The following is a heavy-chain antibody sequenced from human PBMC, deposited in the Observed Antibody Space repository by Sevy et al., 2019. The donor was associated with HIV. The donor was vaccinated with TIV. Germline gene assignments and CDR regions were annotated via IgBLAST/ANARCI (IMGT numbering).Heavy chain of an antibody. CDR3: ARARGRTLYYYYGMDV. CDR2: IYYSGST. J-gene: IGHJ6*02. CDR1: GGSISSGGYY. Sequence: SETLSLTCTVSGGSISSGGYYWSWIRQHPGKGLEWIGYIYYSGSTYYNPSLKSRVTISVDTSKNQFSLKLSSVTAADTAVYYCARARGRTLYYYYGMDVWGQGTTVTVSS. V-gene: IGHV4-31*03.